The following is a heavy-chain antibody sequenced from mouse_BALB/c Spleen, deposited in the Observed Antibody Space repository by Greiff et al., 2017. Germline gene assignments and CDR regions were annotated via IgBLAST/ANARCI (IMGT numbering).Heavy chain of an antibody. V-gene: IGHV1-82*01. D-gene: IGHD2-14*01. J-gene: IGHJ2*01. Sequence: VQLQQSGPELVKPGASVKISCKASGYAFSSSWMNWVKQRPGQGLEWIGRIYPGDGDTNYNGKFKGKATLTADKSSSTAYMQLSSLTSVDSAVYFCARSDRYDGGYFDYWGQGTTLTVSS. CDR1: GYAFSSSW. CDR2: IYPGDGDT. CDR3: ARSDRYDGGYFDY.